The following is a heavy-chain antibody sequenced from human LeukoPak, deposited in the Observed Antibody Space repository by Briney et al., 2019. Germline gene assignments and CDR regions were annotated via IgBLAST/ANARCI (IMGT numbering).Heavy chain of an antibody. V-gene: IGHV3-23*01. D-gene: IGHD1-7*01. J-gene: IGHJ4*02. CDR1: GFTFSSYG. CDR3: AKDERNWNYNLASQTYD. CDR2: ISGSGVST. Sequence: PGGSLRLSCAASGFTFSSYGMHWVRQAPGKGLEWVSAISGSGVSTYYADSAKGRFTVSRDNSKNTLYLQMSSLRAEDTAVYYCAKDERNWNYNLASQTYDWGQGTLVTVSS.